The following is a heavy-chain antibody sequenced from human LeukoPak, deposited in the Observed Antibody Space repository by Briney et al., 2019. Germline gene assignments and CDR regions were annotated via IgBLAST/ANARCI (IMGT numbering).Heavy chain of an antibody. CDR2: IYHSGST. J-gene: IGHJ3*02. Sequence: KPSETLSLTCAVSGYSISSGYYWGWIRQPPGKGLEWIGSIYHSGSTYYNPSLKSRVTISVDTSKNQFSLKLSSVTAADTAVYYCASARARRDAFDIWGQGTMVTVSS. V-gene: IGHV4-38-2*01. D-gene: IGHD3-10*01. CDR3: ASARARRDAFDI. CDR1: GYSISSGYY.